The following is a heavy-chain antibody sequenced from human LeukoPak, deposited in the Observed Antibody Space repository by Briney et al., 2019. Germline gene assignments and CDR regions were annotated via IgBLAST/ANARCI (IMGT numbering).Heavy chain of an antibody. D-gene: IGHD1-26*01. Sequence: GSLRLSCAASGFTFSNYWMHWVRQAPGKGLVWVSRINSDGSSTSYADSVKGRFTISRDNAKNTLYLQMNSLRAEDTAVYYCARGSGRSYTIDYWGQGTLVTVSS. CDR2: INSDGSST. J-gene: IGHJ4*02. CDR3: ARGSGRSYTIDY. V-gene: IGHV3-74*01. CDR1: GFTFSNYW.